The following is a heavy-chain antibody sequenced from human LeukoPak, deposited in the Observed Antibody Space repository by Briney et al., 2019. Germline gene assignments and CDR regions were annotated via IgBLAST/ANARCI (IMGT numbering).Heavy chain of an antibody. V-gene: IGHV3-23*01. D-gene: IGHD3-10*01. CDR2: ISGSGGST. Sequence: GGSLRLSCAASGFTFSSYDMSWVRQAPGKGLEWVSAISGSGGSTYYADSVKGRFTISRDNSKNTLYLQMNSLRAEDTAVYYCAKDVEYYYGSVSYYRDSWGQGTLVTVSS. CDR1: GFTFSSYD. J-gene: IGHJ4*02. CDR3: AKDVEYYYGSVSYYRDS.